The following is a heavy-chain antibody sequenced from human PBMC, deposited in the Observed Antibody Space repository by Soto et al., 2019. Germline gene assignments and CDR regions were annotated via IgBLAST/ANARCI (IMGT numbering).Heavy chain of an antibody. CDR2: IIPILDIT. V-gene: IGHV1-69*02. J-gene: IGHJ4*02. D-gene: IGHD1-7*01. CDR3: ARPASTGTTSGYYFDY. Sequence: QVQLVQSGAEVKKPGSSVKVSCKASGGTFSSYPISWVRHAPGQGLEWMGRIIPILDITDYAQRLQGRVTITADKSTSTAYMELSSLSSDDTAVYYCARPASTGTTSGYYFDYWGQGTLVTVSS. CDR1: GGTFSSYP.